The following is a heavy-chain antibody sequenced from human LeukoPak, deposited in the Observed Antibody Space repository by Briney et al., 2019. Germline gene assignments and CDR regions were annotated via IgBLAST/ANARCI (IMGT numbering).Heavy chain of an antibody. CDR1: ELTVSDNH. V-gene: IGHV3-66*02. J-gene: IGHJ6*03. D-gene: IGHD2-2*01. CDR3: AREYCTSTTCPHMDV. Sequence: GGSPRLSCTSSELTVSDNHMSWVRQAPGKGLEWVSLIYSGGTTYYADSVKGRFTISRDNSKNTLDLQMNSLRADDTAVYYCAREYCTSTTCPHMDVWGRGTTVTVSS. CDR2: IYSGGTT.